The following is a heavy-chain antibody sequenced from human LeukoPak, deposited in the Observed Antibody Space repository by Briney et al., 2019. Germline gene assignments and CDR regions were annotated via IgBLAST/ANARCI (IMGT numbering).Heavy chain of an antibody. CDR2: IYYSGST. CDR1: GGSISSYY. Sequence: SETLSLTCTVSGGSISSYYWSWIRQPPGKGLEWIGYIYYSGSTNYNPSLKGRVTISVDTSKNQFSLKLSSVTAADTAVYYCARGHSGSYPPFDYGGQGTLVTVSS. V-gene: IGHV4-59*01. CDR3: ARGHSGSYPPFDY. D-gene: IGHD1-26*01. J-gene: IGHJ4*02.